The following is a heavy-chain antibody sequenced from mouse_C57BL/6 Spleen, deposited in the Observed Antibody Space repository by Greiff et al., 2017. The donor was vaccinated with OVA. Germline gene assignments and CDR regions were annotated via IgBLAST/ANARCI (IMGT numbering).Heavy chain of an antibody. CDR3: ARDSSSGHYLDY. CDR2: INPSNGGT. Sequence: QVQLKQPGTELVKPGASVKLSCKASGYTFTSYWMHWVKQRPGQGLEWIGNINPSNGGTNYNEKFKSKATLTVDKSSSTAYMQLSSLTSEDSAVYYCARDSSSGHYLDYWGQGTTLTVSS. D-gene: IGHD3-2*02. CDR1: GYTFTSYW. V-gene: IGHV1-53*01. J-gene: IGHJ2*01.